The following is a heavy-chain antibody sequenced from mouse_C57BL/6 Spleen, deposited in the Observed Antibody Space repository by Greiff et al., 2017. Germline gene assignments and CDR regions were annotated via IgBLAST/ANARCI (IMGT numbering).Heavy chain of an antibody. CDR1: GYSITSGYY. D-gene: IGHD2-3*01. V-gene: IGHV3-6*01. Sequence: EVQLQESGPGLVKPSQSLSLSCSVTGYSITSGYYWNWIRQFPGNKLEWMGYISYDGSNNYNPSLKNRISITRDTSKNQFFLKLNSVTTEDTATYYCARENGGYYYYAMDYWGQGTSVTVSS. CDR2: ISYDGSN. J-gene: IGHJ4*01. CDR3: ARENGGYYYYAMDY.